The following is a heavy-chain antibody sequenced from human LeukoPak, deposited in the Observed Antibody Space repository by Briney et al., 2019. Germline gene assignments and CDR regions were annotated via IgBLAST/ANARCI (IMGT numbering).Heavy chain of an antibody. V-gene: IGHV4-30-4*07. CDR1: GGSISSGGYS. Sequence: SETLSLTCTVSGGSISSGGYSWSWIRQPPGKRLEWIGYIYYNGSTYYNPSLKSRVTISLDTSKNQFSLKLSSVTAADTAVYYCAREREGPYGYLDYWGQGTLVIVSS. J-gene: IGHJ4*02. CDR2: IYYNGST. D-gene: IGHD4-17*01. CDR3: AREREGPYGYLDY.